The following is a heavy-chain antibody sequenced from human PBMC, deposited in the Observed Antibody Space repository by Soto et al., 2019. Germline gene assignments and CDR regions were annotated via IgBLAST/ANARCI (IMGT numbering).Heavy chain of an antibody. V-gene: IGHV1-46*01. CDR1: GFTFTNNF. Sequence: QVQLEQSGAEVKKPGASVKVSCKASGFTFTNNFFHWVRQAPRQGLEWMGIISPYDGNKNYQQSLQGRITMTSDTSTSTVYMELRSLRSEDTAVYFCARGDGRGSTGFYYYYGMDVWGHGTMITVSS. CDR2: ISPYDGNK. J-gene: IGHJ6*02. D-gene: IGHD1-26*01. CDR3: ARGDGRGSTGFYYYYGMDV.